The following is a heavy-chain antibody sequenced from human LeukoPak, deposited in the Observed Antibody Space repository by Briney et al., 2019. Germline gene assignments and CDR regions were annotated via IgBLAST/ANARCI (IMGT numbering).Heavy chain of an antibody. D-gene: IGHD3-9*01. CDR1: GGSISSGSYY. CDR2: IYTSGST. J-gene: IGHJ4*02. Sequence: PLETLSLTCTVSGGSISSGSYYWSWIRQPAGKGLEWIGRIYTSGSTNYNPSLKSRVTISVDTSKNQFSLKLSSVTAADTAVYYCATIAQLRYFDYWGQGTLVTVSS. CDR3: ATIAQLRYFDY. V-gene: IGHV4-61*02.